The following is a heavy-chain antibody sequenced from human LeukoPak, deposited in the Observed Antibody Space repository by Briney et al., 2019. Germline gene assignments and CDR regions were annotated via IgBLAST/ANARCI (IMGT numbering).Heavy chain of an antibody. V-gene: IGHV3-48*03. J-gene: IGHJ6*04. CDR3: AELGITMIGGV. Sequence: GGSLRLSCAASGFTFSSYEMNWVRQAPGKGLECVSYISSSGSTIYYADSVKGRFTISRDNAKNSLYLQMNSLRAEDTAVYYCAELGITMIGGVWGKGTTVNISS. CDR1: GFTFSSYE. D-gene: IGHD3-10*02. CDR2: ISSSGSTI.